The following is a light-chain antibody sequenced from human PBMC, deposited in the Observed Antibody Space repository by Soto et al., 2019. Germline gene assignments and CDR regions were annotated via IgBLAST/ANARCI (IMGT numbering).Light chain of an antibody. Sequence: IQLTQSPSSLSASIGDRVTITCRASQGISSFLAWYQQKPGKAPKLLIYAASTLQTGIPSRFIGSGSGTDCTLTISSLQPEDFATYYCQQLNIDSYPITFGQGTRLEIK. CDR1: QGISSF. V-gene: IGKV1-9*01. CDR3: QQLNIDSYPIT. J-gene: IGKJ5*01. CDR2: AAS.